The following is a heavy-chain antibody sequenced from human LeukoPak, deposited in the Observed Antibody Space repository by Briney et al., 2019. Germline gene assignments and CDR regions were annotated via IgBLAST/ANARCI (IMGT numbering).Heavy chain of an antibody. CDR3: ATHRYYDVLTGYVDY. D-gene: IGHD3-9*01. CDR2: IYTSGST. Sequence: SEALSLTCTVSGGSISSYYWSWIRQPAGKGLECLGRIYTSGSTNYNPSLKSRVTMSVDTSKNQFSLKLSSVTAADTAVYYCATHRYYDVLTGYVDYWGQGTLVTVSS. J-gene: IGHJ4*02. CDR1: GGSISSYY. V-gene: IGHV4-4*07.